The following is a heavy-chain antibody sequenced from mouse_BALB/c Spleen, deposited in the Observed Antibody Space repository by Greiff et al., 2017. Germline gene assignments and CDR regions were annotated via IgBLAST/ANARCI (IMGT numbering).Heavy chain of an antibody. Sequence: DVMLVESGGGLVKPGGSLKLSCAASGFTFSSYAMSWVRQTPEKRLEWVASISSGGSTYYPDSVKGRFTISRDNARNILYLQMSSLRSEDTAMYYCARGPGYYGSPAWFAYWGQGTLVTVSA. V-gene: IGHV5-6-5*01. J-gene: IGHJ3*01. CDR1: GFTFSSYA. D-gene: IGHD1-1*01. CDR3: ARGPGYYGSPAWFAY. CDR2: ISSGGST.